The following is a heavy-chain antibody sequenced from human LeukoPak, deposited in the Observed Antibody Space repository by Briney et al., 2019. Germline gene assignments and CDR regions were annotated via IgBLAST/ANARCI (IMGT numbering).Heavy chain of an antibody. CDR2: IRNDGSNE. D-gene: IGHD3-16*01. V-gene: IGHV3-30*02. Sequence: GGSLRLSCAAAGFTFSSYGMQWVRQAPGSGLEWVAFIRNDGSNEYYADSVKGRFTISRDNSKNTLYLQMNSLRAEDTAVYYCAKDRNWGRYYFDYWGQGTLVTVSS. CDR3: AKDRNWGRYYFDY. J-gene: IGHJ4*02. CDR1: GFTFSSYG.